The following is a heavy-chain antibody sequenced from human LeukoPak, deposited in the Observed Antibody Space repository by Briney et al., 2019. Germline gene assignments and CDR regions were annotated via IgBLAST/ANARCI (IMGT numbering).Heavy chain of an antibody. CDR2: ISFDGSDK. CDR3: ANDRTHAYYDSSGILGP. CDR1: GFTFSNYG. Sequence: GGSLRLSCAVSGFTFSNYGMHWVRQAPGKGLEWVAVISFDGSDKYYADSVKGRFTISRDNSKNTLYLQMDSLRPEDTAVYYGANDRTHAYYDSSGILGPWGQGTLVTVSS. D-gene: IGHD3-22*01. V-gene: IGHV3-30*18. J-gene: IGHJ5*02.